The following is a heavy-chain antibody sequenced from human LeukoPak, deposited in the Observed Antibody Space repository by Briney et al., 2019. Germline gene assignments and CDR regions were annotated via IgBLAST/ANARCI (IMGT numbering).Heavy chain of an antibody. J-gene: IGHJ4*02. Sequence: GRSLRLSCAVSGFTFSNYWMHWVRQAPGKGLVWVSCISSDGSSTNYADSVKGRFSISRDNAKNTLYLHMNSLRAEDTALYYCARPMISVMSLGADFWGQGSLVTVSS. CDR1: GFTFSNYW. V-gene: IGHV3-74*01. D-gene: IGHD3/OR15-3a*01. CDR3: ARPMISVMSLGADF. CDR2: ISSDGSST.